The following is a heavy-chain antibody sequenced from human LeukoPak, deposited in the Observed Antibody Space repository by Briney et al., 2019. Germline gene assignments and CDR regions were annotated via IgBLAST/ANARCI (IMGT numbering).Heavy chain of an antibody. D-gene: IGHD6-19*01. V-gene: IGHV4-34*01. CDR2: INHSGST. Sequence: PSETLSLTCAVYGGSFSGYYWSWIRQPPGKGLEWIGEINHSGSTNYNPSLKSRVTISVDTSKNQFSLKLSSVTAADTAVYYCARAGYSSGCSDYWGQGTLVTVSS. CDR1: GGSFSGYY. J-gene: IGHJ4*02. CDR3: ARAGYSSGCSDY.